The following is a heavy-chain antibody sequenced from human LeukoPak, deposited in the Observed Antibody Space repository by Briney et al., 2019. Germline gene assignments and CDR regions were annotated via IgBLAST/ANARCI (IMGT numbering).Heavy chain of an antibody. CDR3: ARGRGLKGSYYFDY. J-gene: IGHJ4*02. Sequence: KPSETLSLTCAVYGGSFSGYYWSWIRQPPGKGLEWIGEINHSGSTNYNPSLKSRVTISVDTSKNQFSLKLSSVTAADTAVYYCARGRGLKGSYYFDYWGQGTLVTVSS. V-gene: IGHV4-34*01. CDR1: GGSFSGYY. D-gene: IGHD1-26*01. CDR2: INHSGST.